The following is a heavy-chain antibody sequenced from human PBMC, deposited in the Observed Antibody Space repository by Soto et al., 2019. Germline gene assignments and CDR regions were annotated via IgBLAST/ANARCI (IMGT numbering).Heavy chain of an antibody. J-gene: IGHJ4*02. V-gene: IGHV1-18*01. CDR3: VRDTRFYFDSSGQHY. D-gene: IGHD3-22*01. CDR1: GYTFTSYG. Sequence: ASVKVSCKASGYTFTSYGISWVRQAPGQGLEWMGWISPYNGNTNYAQRLQGRVTMTADTSTSTAYMELRSLISDDTAVYYCVRDTRFYFDSSGQHYWGQGTLVTVSS. CDR2: ISPYNGNT.